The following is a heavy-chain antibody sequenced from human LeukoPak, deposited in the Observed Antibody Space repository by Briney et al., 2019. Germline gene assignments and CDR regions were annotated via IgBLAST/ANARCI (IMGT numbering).Heavy chain of an antibody. D-gene: IGHD6-19*01. J-gene: IGHJ4*02. V-gene: IGHV7-4-1*02. CDR2: INTNTGNP. CDR1: GYTFTSYA. Sequence: GASVKVSCKASGYTFTSYAMNWVRQAPGQGLEWMGWINTNTGNPTYAQGFTGHFVFSLDTSVSTAYLQISSLKAEDTAVYYCARGVVGGWYEIVENNFDYWGQGTLVTVSS. CDR3: ARGVVGGWYEIVENNFDY.